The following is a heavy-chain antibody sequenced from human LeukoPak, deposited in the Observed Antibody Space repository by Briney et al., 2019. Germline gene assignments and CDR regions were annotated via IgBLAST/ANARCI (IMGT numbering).Heavy chain of an antibody. CDR1: GFIFSDYS. Sequence: PGGSLRLSCAASGFIFSDYSLNWVRQAPGKGLEWVSVIYSGGSTYYADSVKGRFTISRDNSKNTLYLQMNSLRAEDTAVYYCARDLKHRGDYADYWGQGTLVTVSS. CDR2: IYSGGST. D-gene: IGHD4-17*01. J-gene: IGHJ4*02. CDR3: ARDLKHRGDYADY. V-gene: IGHV3-66*01.